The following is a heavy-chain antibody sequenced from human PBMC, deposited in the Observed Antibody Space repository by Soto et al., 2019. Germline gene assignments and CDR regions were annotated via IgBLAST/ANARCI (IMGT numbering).Heavy chain of an antibody. CDR1: GYTFTSYA. D-gene: IGHD3-16*01. Sequence: GASVKVSCKASGYTFTSYAMHWVRQAPGQRLEWMGWINAGIGDTQYSQKFQGRVTITRDTSASTAYMELSSLRSEDTAVYYCARGYGGPIGWFDPWGQGTPVTVSS. CDR3: ARGYGGPIGWFDP. J-gene: IGHJ5*02. V-gene: IGHV1-3*01. CDR2: INAGIGDT.